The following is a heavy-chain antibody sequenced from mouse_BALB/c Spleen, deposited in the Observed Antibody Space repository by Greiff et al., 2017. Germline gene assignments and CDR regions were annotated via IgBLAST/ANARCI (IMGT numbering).Heavy chain of an antibody. V-gene: IGHV2-6-7*01. CDR1: GFSLTGYG. CDR2: IWGDGST. J-gene: IGHJ4*01. CDR3: ASTMVVTPYAMDY. Sequence: QVQLQQSGPGLVAPSQSLSITCTVSGFSLTGYGVNWVRQPPGKGLEWLGMIWGDGSTDYNSALKSRLSISKDNSKSQVFLKMNSLQTDDTARYYCASTMVVTPYAMDYWGQGTSVTVSS. D-gene: IGHD2-1*01.